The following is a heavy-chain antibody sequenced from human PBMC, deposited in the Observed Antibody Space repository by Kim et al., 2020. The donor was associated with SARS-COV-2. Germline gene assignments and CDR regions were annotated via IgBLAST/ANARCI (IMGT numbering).Heavy chain of an antibody. V-gene: IGHV3-7*01. CDR1: GFTFSSYW. CDR3: ARARDGYPGWYFDY. J-gene: IGHJ4*02. Sequence: GGSLRLSCAASGFTFSSYWMSWVRQAPGKGLEWVANIKQDGSEKYYVDSVKGRFTISRDNAKNSLYLQMNSLRAEDTAVYYCARARDGYPGWYFDYWGQGTLVTVSS. D-gene: IGHD5-12*01. CDR2: IKQDGSEK.